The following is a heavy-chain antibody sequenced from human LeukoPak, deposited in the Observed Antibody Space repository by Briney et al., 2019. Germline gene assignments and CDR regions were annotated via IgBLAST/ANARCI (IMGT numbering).Heavy chain of an antibody. CDR3: AKLDY. Sequence: GGSLRLSCAASGFTLTNYWMHWVRQVPGKGLVWVSRINTDATAISYADSAKGRFTISRDNAKNTLYLQMNSLRAEDTAVYYCAKLDYWGQGTLVTVSS. V-gene: IGHV3-74*01. CDR1: GFTLTNYW. CDR2: INTDATAI. J-gene: IGHJ4*02.